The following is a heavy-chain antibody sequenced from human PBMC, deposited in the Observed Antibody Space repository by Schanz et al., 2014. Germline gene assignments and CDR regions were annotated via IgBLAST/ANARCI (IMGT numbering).Heavy chain of an antibody. J-gene: IGHJ4*02. D-gene: IGHD2-2*01. CDR3: ERFQSPHQPFDY. Sequence: QVQLVESGGGVVQPGNSLRLSCAASGFIFSGYAMIWVRQAPGKGLEWVAAITYDGSNKYYAESVKGRFAISRDNSKDTLYLQMNSLRTEDTAVYYCERFQSPHQPFDYWGQGTLVTVSS. V-gene: IGHV3-30*09. CDR2: ITYDGSNK. CDR1: GFIFSGYA.